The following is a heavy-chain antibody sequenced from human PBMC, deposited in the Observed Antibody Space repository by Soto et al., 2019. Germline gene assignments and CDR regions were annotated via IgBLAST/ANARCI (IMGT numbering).Heavy chain of an antibody. CDR1: GGSVSSGSYY. CDR3: ARGEWYGHGSGSYYYYYGMDV. CDR2: IYYSGST. D-gene: IGHD3-10*01. J-gene: IGHJ6*02. V-gene: IGHV4-61*01. Sequence: QVQLQESGPGLVKPSETLSLTCTVSGGSVSSGSYYWSWIRQPPGKGLEWIGYIYYSGSTNYNPSLKSRVTISVDTSKNQFSLKLSSVTAADTAVYYCARGEWYGHGSGSYYYYYGMDVWGQGTTVTVSS.